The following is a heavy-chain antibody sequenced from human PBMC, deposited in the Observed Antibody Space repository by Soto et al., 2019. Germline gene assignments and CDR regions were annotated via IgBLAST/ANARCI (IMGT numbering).Heavy chain of an antibody. Sequence: ASVKVSCKASGGTFSSYTISWVRQAPGQGLEWLGWIITYHGNTKYAQKVQGRLTMTTDTSTSTANMELTSLRSDDTALYYCARTTVTASYYYMDVWGKGSTVTVSS. CDR1: GGTFSSYT. J-gene: IGHJ6*03. V-gene: IGHV1-18*01. CDR2: IITYHGNT. CDR3: ARTTVTASYYYMDV. D-gene: IGHD4-17*01.